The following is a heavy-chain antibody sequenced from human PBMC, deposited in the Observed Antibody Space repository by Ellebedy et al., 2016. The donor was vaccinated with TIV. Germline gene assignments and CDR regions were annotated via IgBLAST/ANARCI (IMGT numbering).Heavy chain of an antibody. CDR3: ARDSFSGGSYEY. D-gene: IGHD2-15*01. J-gene: IGHJ4*02. V-gene: IGHV3-21*01. Sequence: GGSLRLXXAASGFTFSSYSMNWVRQAPGKGLEWVSSISSSSSYIYYADSVKGRFTISRDNAKNSLYLQMNSLRAEDTAVYYCARDSFSGGSYEYWGQGTLVTVSS. CDR1: GFTFSSYS. CDR2: ISSSSSYI.